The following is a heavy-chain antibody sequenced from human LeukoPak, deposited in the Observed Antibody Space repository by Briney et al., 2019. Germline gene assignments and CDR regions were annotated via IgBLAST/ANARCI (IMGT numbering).Heavy chain of an antibody. CDR3: ARSQGGNTLWFDP. CDR1: GYTFTSYY. Sequence: ASVKVSCKASGYTFTSYYMHWVRQAPGRELEWMGIINTSGSSTTYAQKFQGRVSMTRDTSTSTVYLEVSSLRSEDTAVYYCARSQGGNTLWFDPWGQGTLVTVSS. J-gene: IGHJ5*02. D-gene: IGHD4-23*01. CDR2: INTSGSST. V-gene: IGHV1-46*01.